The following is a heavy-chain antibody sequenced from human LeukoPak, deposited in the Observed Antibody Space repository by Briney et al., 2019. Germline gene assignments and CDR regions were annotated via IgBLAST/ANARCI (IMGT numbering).Heavy chain of an antibody. CDR3: AKPGSSRGIAGRRPTKYYFDY. CDR2: IRYDGSER. D-gene: IGHD6-6*01. V-gene: IGHV3-30*02. CDR1: GLYFPSYG. J-gene: IGHJ4*02. Sequence: PGGSLRLSCAASGLYFPSYGISWVRQAPGKGLQWVAFIRYDGSERLYGDSVRGRFDISRDNSKNTLYLQMNSLRAEDTAVYYCAKPGSSRGIAGRRPTKYYFDYWGQGTLVTVSS.